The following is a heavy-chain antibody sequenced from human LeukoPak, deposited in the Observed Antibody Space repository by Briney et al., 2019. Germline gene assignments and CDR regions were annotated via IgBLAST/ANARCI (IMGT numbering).Heavy chain of an antibody. CDR2: ISSNGRIT. J-gene: IGHJ4*02. CDR3: ARVSGWYWIDN. Sequence: GGSLRLSCAASGFTFGTYAMHWVRQAPGKGLEYVSAISSNGRITYYADSVKGRFTISRDNSKNILYLQMGSLRTEDPAVYYCARVSGWYWIDNWGQGTLVTVSS. V-gene: IGHV3-64*02. D-gene: IGHD6-19*01. CDR1: GFTFGTYA.